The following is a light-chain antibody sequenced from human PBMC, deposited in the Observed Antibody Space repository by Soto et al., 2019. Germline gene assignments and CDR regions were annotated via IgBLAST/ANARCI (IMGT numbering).Light chain of an antibody. Sequence: QSVLTQPASVSGSPGQSITISCTGTSSDVGGYNYVSWYQQHPGKAPKLMIYEISNRPSGVSNRFSGSKSGNTASLTISGLQAEDEADYYCCLYTGISTHVFGTGTKLTVL. CDR2: EIS. CDR1: SSDVGGYNY. CDR3: CLYTGISTHV. J-gene: IGLJ1*01. V-gene: IGLV2-14*01.